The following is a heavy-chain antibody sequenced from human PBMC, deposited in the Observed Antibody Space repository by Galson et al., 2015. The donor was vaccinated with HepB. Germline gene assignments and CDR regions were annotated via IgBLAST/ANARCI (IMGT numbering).Heavy chain of an antibody. CDR3: AKLVVGSAPAAITWFDP. CDR1: GGSISSGDHY. D-gene: IGHD2-2*02. V-gene: IGHV4-39*01. J-gene: IGHJ5*02. CDR2: VYYSGIT. Sequence: SETLSLTCTVSGGSISSGDHYWAWTRQPPGKGLEWIGSVYYSGITYYNPSLKSRVTISVDTSKTRFSLRLSSVTAADTAVYYCAKLVVGSAPAAITWFDPWGQGILVTVSS.